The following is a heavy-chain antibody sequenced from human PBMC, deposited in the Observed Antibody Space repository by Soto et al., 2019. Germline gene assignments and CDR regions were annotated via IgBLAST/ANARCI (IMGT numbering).Heavy chain of an antibody. J-gene: IGHJ6*02. CDR3: ARISDSSSWYPSYYYYGMDV. CDR2: IIPIFGTA. D-gene: IGHD6-13*01. Sequence: QVQLVQSGAEVKKPGSSVKVSCKASGGTFSSYAISWVRQAPGQGLEWMGGIIPIFGTANYAQKFQGRVTITADESTSTAYMDLSSLRSEDTAVYYCARISDSSSWYPSYYYYGMDVWGQGTTVTVSS. V-gene: IGHV1-69*01. CDR1: GGTFSSYA.